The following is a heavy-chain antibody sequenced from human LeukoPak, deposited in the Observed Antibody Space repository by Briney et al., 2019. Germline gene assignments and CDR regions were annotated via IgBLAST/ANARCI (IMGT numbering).Heavy chain of an antibody. Sequence: SVKVSCKASGVTFSSYAISWVRQAPGQGLEWMGRIIPIFGTANYAQKFQGRVTITTDESTSTAYMELSSLRSEDTAVYYCARDKGGYTMLFDIWGQGTMVTVSS. D-gene: IGHD5-12*01. V-gene: IGHV1-69*05. CDR1: GVTFSSYA. CDR2: IIPIFGTA. J-gene: IGHJ3*02. CDR3: ARDKGGYTMLFDI.